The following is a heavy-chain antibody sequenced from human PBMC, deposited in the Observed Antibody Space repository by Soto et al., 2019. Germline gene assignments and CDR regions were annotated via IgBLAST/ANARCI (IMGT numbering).Heavy chain of an antibody. CDR1: GYTFTSYG. Sequence: ASVKVSCKASGYTFTSYGISWVRQAPGQGLEWMGWISAYNGNTNYAQKLQGRVTMTTDTSTSTAYMELRSLRSDDTAVYYCAGAPTFTYYYDSSGYSYFDYWGQGTLVTVSS. CDR3: AGAPTFTYYYDSSGYSYFDY. J-gene: IGHJ4*02. CDR2: ISAYNGNT. V-gene: IGHV1-18*01. D-gene: IGHD3-22*01.